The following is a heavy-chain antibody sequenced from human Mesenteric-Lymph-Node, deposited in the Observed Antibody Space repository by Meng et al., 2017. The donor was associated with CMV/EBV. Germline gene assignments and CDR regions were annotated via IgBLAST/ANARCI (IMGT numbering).Heavy chain of an antibody. V-gene: IGHV4-34*01. J-gene: IGHJ4*02. CDR2: VNHSGGT. CDR1: GVALSGYH. D-gene: IGHD1-1*01. Sequence: SLTYSVNGVALSGYHWAWIRQPPGKGLEWIGEVNHSGGTNYNPTLKSRATIVADTSKDQFSLRLTSVTAADTAVYYCARAWYSRHKYWGQGTLVTVSS. CDR3: ARAWYSRHKY.